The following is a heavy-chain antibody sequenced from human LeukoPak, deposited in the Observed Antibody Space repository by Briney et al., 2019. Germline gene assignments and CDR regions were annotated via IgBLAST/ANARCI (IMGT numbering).Heavy chain of an antibody. CDR1: GFTFSSHA. Sequence: GGSLRLSCAASGFTFSSHAMSWVRQAPGKGLEWVSAISGSGGSTYYADSVKGRFTISRDNSKNTLYLQMNSLRAEDTAVHYCAKGVLGATLTINYMDVWGKGTTVTVSS. V-gene: IGHV3-23*01. CDR2: ISGSGGST. J-gene: IGHJ6*03. D-gene: IGHD4-17*01. CDR3: AKGVLGATLTINYMDV.